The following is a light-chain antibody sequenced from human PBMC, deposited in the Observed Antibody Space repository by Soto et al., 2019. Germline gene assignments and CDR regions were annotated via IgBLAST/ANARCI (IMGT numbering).Light chain of an antibody. Sequence: IGRSQSPAPLSLSPGERATLSCRASQSVGNNLAWYQQKPGQAPGLLIYEASTRATGIPARFSGSGSGTDFTLTISSLEPEDFAVYYCQQHANWPLTFGGGTKVAI. CDR2: EAS. V-gene: IGKV3-11*01. CDR3: QQHANWPLT. J-gene: IGKJ4*01. CDR1: QSVGNN.